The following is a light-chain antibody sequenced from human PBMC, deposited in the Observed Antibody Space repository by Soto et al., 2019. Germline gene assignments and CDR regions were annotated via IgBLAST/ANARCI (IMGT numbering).Light chain of an antibody. CDR2: DAS. J-gene: IGKJ4*01. V-gene: IGKV3-11*01. CDR3: QQRKNWPPLT. CDR1: QSVDIY. Sequence: ETVLTQSPATLSLSPGERATLSCRASQSVDIYLAWYQQKPGQAPRLLIYDASNMATGIPARFSGSGSGTDFTLTISSLEPEDFAVYYCQQRKNWPPLTFGGGTKVEIK.